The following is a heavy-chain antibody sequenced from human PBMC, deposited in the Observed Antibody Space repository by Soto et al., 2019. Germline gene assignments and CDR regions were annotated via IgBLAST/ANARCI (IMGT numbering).Heavy chain of an antibody. D-gene: IGHD6-13*01. CDR2: IYYSGST. J-gene: IGHJ5*02. CDR3: ARDQLSGSSSWYGGDSYWFDP. V-gene: IGHV4-30-4*01. CDR1: GGSISSGDYY. Sequence: PSETLSLTCTVSGGSISSGDYYWSWIRQPPGKGLEWIGYIYYSGSTYYNPSLKSRVTISVDTSKNQFSLKLSSVSAADTAVYYCARDQLSGSSSWYGGDSYWFDPWGQGTRVTVSS.